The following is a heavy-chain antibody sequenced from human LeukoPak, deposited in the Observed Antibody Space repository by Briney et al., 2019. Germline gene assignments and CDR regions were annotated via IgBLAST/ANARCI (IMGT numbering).Heavy chain of an antibody. Sequence: GGSLRLSCAASGFTFSSYSMNWVRQAPGKGLEWVSSISSSSSYIYYADSVKGRFTISRDNAKNSLYLQMNSLRAEDTAAYYCARDTAMVVVPKDNYFDYWGQGTLVTVSS. D-gene: IGHD5-18*01. V-gene: IGHV3-21*01. J-gene: IGHJ4*02. CDR3: ARDTAMVVVPKDNYFDY. CDR2: ISSSSSYI. CDR1: GFTFSSYS.